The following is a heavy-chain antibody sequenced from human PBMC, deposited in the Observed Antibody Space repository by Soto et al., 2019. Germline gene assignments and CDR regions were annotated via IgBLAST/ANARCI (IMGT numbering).Heavy chain of an antibody. Sequence: SETLSLTCTVSGGSIATSSYFWAWIRRPPGKGLEWIGCIDYRGTIHNNPSLKSRVTISVDTSKNHFSLKLDSVTAADTALYYCSRRAPEGFDPWGQGTLVTVSS. V-gene: IGHV4-39*02. J-gene: IGHJ5*02. CDR3: SRRAPEGFDP. CDR2: IDYRGTI. CDR1: GGSIATSSYF.